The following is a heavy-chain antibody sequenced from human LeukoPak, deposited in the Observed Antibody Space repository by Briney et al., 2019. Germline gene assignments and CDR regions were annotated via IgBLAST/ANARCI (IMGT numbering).Heavy chain of an antibody. D-gene: IGHD3-22*01. CDR2: IYYSGST. J-gene: IGHJ4*02. V-gene: IGHV4-34*09. CDR1: GGSFSGYY. Sequence: SETLSLTCAVHGGSFSGYYRSWIRQPPGKGLEWIGYIYYSGSTYYNPSLKSRVTISVDTSKNQFSLKLSSVTAADTAVYYCARARISYYYDSSGYLKYYFDYWGQGTLVTVSS. CDR3: ARARISYYYDSSGYLKYYFDY.